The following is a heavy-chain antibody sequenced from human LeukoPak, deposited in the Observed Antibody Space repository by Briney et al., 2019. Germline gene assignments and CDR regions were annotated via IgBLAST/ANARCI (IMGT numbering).Heavy chain of an antibody. Sequence: GGSLRLSCAASGFAFNRYAMSWVCQAPGKGLEWVSTVSSAGGTTYYADSVKGRFTISRDNSKNTLYLQMNSLRAEDAAIYYCVREYYYFDYWGQGTPVTVSS. D-gene: IGHD2/OR15-2a*01. CDR1: GFAFNRYA. CDR2: VSSAGGTT. CDR3: VREYYYFDY. V-gene: IGHV3-23*01. J-gene: IGHJ4*02.